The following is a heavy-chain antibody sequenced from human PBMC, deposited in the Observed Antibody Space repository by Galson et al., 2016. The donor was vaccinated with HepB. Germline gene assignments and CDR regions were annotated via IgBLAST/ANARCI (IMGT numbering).Heavy chain of an antibody. J-gene: IGHJ4*02. Sequence: ETLSLTCAVSGGSISGSHWWSWVRQPPGKGLEWIGEIYHTGTTNYNPSLKSRITMSLDKSKNQFSLKLNSVTAADTAVYYCASLGYCSGGDCYSVDWGQGTMVTVSP. CDR2: IYHTGTT. CDR3: ASLGYCSGGDCYSVD. V-gene: IGHV4-4*02. CDR1: GGSISGSHW. D-gene: IGHD2-15*01.